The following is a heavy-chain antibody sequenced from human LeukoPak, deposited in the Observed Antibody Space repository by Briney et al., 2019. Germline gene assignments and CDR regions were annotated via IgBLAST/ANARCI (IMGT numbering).Heavy chain of an antibody. CDR2: VNYSGNT. D-gene: IGHD4-23*01. J-gene: IGHJ3*02. CDR1: SGSINNYY. V-gene: IGHV4-59*01. CDR3: ARVASRTTVVIPYAFDI. Sequence: MSSETLSLTCTVSSGSINNYYWSRIRQPPGKRLEWIGFVNYSGNTNYKSSLKSRATISVDTSKNQFSLKLSSVTAADTAVYYCARVASRTTVVIPYAFDIWGQGTMVTVSS.